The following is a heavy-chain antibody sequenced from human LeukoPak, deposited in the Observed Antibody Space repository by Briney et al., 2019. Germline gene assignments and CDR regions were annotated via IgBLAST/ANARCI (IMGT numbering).Heavy chain of an antibody. CDR3: ARTITYYYDSSGYYSS. V-gene: IGHV1-18*04. CDR1: GYTFTSYG. J-gene: IGHJ5*02. Sequence: ASVKVSCKASGYTFTSYGISWVRQAPGQGLEWMGWICAYNGNTNYAQKLQGRVTMTTDTSTSTAYMELRSLRSDDTAVYYCARTITYYYDSSGYYSSWGQGTLVTVSS. CDR2: ICAYNGNT. D-gene: IGHD3-22*01.